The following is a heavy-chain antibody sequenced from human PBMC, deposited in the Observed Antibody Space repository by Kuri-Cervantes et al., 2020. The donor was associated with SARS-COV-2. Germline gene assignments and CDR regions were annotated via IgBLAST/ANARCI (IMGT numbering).Heavy chain of an antibody. D-gene: IGHD1-26*01. CDR2: IYSGGST. V-gene: IGHV3-53*01. CDR3: AREDRYGGNLNWFDP. CDR1: GFTVSSNY. J-gene: IGHJ5*02. Sequence: LSLTCAASGFTVSSNYMSWVRQAPGKGLEWVSVIYSGGSTYYADSVQGRFTISRDNSRNTLYLQTNSLRVEDTAVYYCAREDRYGGNLNWFDPWGQGTLVTVSS.